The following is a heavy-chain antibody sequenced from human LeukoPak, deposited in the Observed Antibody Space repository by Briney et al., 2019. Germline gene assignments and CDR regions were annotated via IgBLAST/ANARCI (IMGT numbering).Heavy chain of an antibody. CDR1: GFTFSSYW. CDR3: AKDQEAWVYHAFDI. J-gene: IGHJ3*02. D-gene: IGHD6-13*01. V-gene: IGHV3-7*03. CDR2: IKQDGSEK. Sequence: GGSLRLSCAASGFTFSSYWMSWVRQAPGKGLEWVANIKQDGSEKYYVDSVKGRFTISRDNSKNTLYLQMNSLRAEDTAVYYCAKDQEAWVYHAFDIWGQGTMVTVSS.